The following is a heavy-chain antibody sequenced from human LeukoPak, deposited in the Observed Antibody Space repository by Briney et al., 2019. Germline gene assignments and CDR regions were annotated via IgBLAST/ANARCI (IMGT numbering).Heavy chain of an antibody. CDR2: IYYSGST. Sequence: SETLSLTCAVSGGSISSGDYYWSWIRQPPGKGLEWIGYIYYSGSTYYNPSLKGRVTISVDTYKNQFSLKLSSVTAADTAVYYCARALGYCSSTSCPLDYWGEGTLVTVSS. CDR1: GGSISSGDYY. J-gene: IGHJ4*02. CDR3: ARALGYCSSTSCPLDY. D-gene: IGHD2-2*01. V-gene: IGHV4-30-4*01.